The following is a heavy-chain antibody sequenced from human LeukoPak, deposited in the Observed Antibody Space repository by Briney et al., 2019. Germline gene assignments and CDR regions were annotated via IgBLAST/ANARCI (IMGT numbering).Heavy chain of an antibody. CDR1: GGSVSSYY. D-gene: IGHD3-10*01. V-gene: IGHV4-59*02. J-gene: IGHJ4*02. CDR3: ARTPDRGGFDF. Sequence: SETLSLTCTVSGGSVSSYYWSWIRQPPGKGLEWIGYMYYSGSTNYNPSLKSRVTISIDTSKNQFSLKLNSVTAADTAVYYCARTPDRGGFDFWGQGMLVTVSS. CDR2: MYYSGST.